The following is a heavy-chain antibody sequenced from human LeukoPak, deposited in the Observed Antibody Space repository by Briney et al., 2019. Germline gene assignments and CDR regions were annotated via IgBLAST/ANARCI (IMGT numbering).Heavy chain of an antibody. D-gene: IGHD6-13*01. J-gene: IGHJ4*02. CDR2: ISWNSGSI. Sequence: GGSLRLSCAASGFTFDDYAMHWVRQAPGKGLEWVSGISWNSGSIGYADSVKGRFTISRDNAKNSLYLQMNSLRAEDTALYYCAIGIAAAGRFDYWGQGTLVTVSS. CDR1: GFTFDDYA. CDR3: AIGIAAAGRFDY. V-gene: IGHV3-9*01.